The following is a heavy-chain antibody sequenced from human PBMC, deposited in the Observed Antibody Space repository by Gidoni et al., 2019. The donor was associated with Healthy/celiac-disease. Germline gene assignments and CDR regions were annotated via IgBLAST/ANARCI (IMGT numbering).Heavy chain of an antibody. CDR1: GFTFSSYA. V-gene: IGHV3-23*01. D-gene: IGHD2-2*01. Sequence: EVQLLESGGGLVQPGGSLRLSCAASGFTFSSYAMSWVRQAPGKGLEWVSAISGSGGSTYYADSVKGRFTISRDNSKNTLYLQMNSLRAEDTAVYYCAKDGGDIVVVPAGVFDYWGQGTLVTVSS. CDR3: AKDGGDIVVVPAGVFDY. J-gene: IGHJ4*02. CDR2: ISGSGGST.